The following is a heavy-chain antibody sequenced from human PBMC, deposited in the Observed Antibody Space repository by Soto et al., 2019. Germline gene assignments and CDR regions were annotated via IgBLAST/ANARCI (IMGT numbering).Heavy chain of an antibody. Sequence: QVQLVQSGAEVKKPGSSVKVSCKASGGTFGSYAISWVREAPGQGLEWMGGIIPIPGTANYAQTFQGRVTIAADESTSSAYMAVSSLRSEATAVYYCARSQGSSTSLEIYYYYYYGMDVWGQGTTVTVSS. V-gene: IGHV1-69*01. J-gene: IGHJ6*02. CDR1: GGTFGSYA. D-gene: IGHD2-2*01. CDR2: IIPIPGTA. CDR3: ARSQGSSTSLEIYYYYYYGMDV.